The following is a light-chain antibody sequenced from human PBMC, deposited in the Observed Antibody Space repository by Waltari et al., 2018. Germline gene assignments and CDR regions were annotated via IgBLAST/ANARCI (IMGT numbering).Light chain of an antibody. J-gene: IGLJ2*01. CDR3: TSYTTSSTL. Sequence: QSALTQPPSVSGSPGQSVTISCTGTSTDVGKYKRVSWYQQSPGTAPKLLLFEVDNRPSGVPSRFSGSKSGNTASLTISGLQTEDEADYYCTSYTTSSTLFGGGTRLTVL. CDR2: EVD. V-gene: IGLV2-18*02. CDR1: STDVGKYKR.